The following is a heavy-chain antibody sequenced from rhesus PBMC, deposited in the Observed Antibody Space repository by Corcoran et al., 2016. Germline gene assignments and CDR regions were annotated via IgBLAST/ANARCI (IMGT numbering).Heavy chain of an antibody. CDR1: GGSVSSSNW. V-gene: IGHV4-65*01. J-gene: IGHJ6*01. D-gene: IGHD3-3*01. CDR2: ISGSSGST. CDR3: ARDRVPYHYGLDS. Sequence: QVQLQESGPGLVKPSETLSLTCAVSGGSVSSSNWWRWIRQPPGKGLEWIGYISGSSGSTYYNPSLRSRVTISTDTSKNQFSLKLSAVTAADTAVYYCARDRVPYHYGLDSWGQGVVVTGSS.